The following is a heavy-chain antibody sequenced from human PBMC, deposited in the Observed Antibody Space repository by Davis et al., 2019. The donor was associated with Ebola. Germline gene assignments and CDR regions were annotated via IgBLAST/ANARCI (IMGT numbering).Heavy chain of an antibody. V-gene: IGHV5-10-1*01. CDR1: GYSFSTYW. CDR2: IDPSESYF. CDR3: ARLPYYLDISGPPQRAFGL. Sequence: GESLKIPCKGSGYSFSTYWITWVRQMPGKGLEWLGRIDPSESYFIQNPSFQGHVTISADKSISTVYLQWDSLKASDTAIYYCARLPYYLDISGPPQRAFGLWGQGTMVTVSS. D-gene: IGHD3-22*01. J-gene: IGHJ3*01.